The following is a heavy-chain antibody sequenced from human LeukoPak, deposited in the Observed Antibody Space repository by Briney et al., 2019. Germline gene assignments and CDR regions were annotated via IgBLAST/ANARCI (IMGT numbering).Heavy chain of an antibody. D-gene: IGHD1-1*01. V-gene: IGHV3-23*01. CDR2: ISPAGGTT. Sequence: GGSLRLSCAVSGFTFSSEAMGWVRQLPRGGLEWVSTISPAGGTTYYADSVKGRFTISRDNSKNTLYLQMNSLRAEDTAVYYCARDLERDAFDIWGQGTMVTVSS. CDR3: ARDLERDAFDI. J-gene: IGHJ3*02. CDR1: GFTFSSEA.